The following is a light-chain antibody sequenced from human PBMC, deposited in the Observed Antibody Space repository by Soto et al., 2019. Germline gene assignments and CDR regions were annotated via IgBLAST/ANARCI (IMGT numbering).Light chain of an antibody. CDR1: QSISSY. CDR2: AAS. V-gene: IGKV1-39*01. Sequence: DIQMTQSPSSLSASVGDRVTITCRTSQSISSYLNWYQQKPGKAPKLLIYAASSLQSGVPSRFSGSGSGTDFTLTISSLEPEDFAVYYCQQHSNWPPITFGQGTRLEIK. CDR3: QQHSNWPPIT. J-gene: IGKJ5*01.